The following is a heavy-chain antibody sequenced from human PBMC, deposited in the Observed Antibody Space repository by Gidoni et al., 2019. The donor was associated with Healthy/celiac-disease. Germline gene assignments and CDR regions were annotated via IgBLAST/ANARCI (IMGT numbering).Heavy chain of an antibody. V-gene: IGHV3-73*01. J-gene: IGHJ4*02. Sequence: SLKGLEWVGRIRSKANSYATAYAASVKGRFTISRDDSKNTAYLQMNSLKTEDTAVYYCTRPYYYDSSGYHNDYWGQGTLVTVSS. CDR3: TRPYYYDSSGYHNDY. CDR2: IRSKANSYAT. D-gene: IGHD3-22*01.